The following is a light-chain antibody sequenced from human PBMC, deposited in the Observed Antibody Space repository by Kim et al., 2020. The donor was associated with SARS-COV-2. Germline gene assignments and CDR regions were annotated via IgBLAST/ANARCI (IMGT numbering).Light chain of an antibody. J-gene: IGLJ2*01. CDR3: NSYTTNSTLV. V-gene: IGLV2-14*03. CDR1: SSDIVAYKY. CDR2: DVN. Sequence: GQSIPISCTGTSSDIVAYKYVSWYQQHPGNAPKLIIYDVNNRPSGVSNRFSGSKSGNTASLTISGLQAEDEADYYCNSYTTNSTLVFGGGTQLTVL.